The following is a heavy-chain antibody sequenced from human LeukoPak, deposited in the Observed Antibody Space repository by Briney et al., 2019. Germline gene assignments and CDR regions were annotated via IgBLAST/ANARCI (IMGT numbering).Heavy chain of an antibody. CDR1: GGSISGD. CDR2: MYHRGST. Sequence: SETLSLTCSVCGGSISGDGSPPGKRLEWVGYMYHRGSTNYNPSLKSRVTISVDTSKNQFSLKLSSVTAADTAVYYCARGPIEYYDFWSGYSADYWGQGTLVTVSS. J-gene: IGHJ4*02. V-gene: IGHV4-59*12. CDR3: ARGPIEYYDFWSGYSADY. D-gene: IGHD3-3*01.